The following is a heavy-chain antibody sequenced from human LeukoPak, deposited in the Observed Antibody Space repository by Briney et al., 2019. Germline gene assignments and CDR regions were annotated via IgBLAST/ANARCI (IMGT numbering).Heavy chain of an antibody. Sequence: ASVKVSCKASGYTFTSYYMHWVRQAPGQGLEWMGIINPSGGSTSYAQKLQGRVTMTRDMSTSTVYMELSSLRSEDTAVYYCARDRELWAFDIWGQGTMVTVSS. CDR1: GYTFTSYY. CDR2: INPSGGST. D-gene: IGHD1-7*01. J-gene: IGHJ3*02. CDR3: ARDRELWAFDI. V-gene: IGHV1-46*01.